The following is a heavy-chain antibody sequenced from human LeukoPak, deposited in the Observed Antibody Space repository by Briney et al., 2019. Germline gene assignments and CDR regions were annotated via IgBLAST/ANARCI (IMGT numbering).Heavy chain of an antibody. CDR2: IIPIFGTA. J-gene: IGHJ4*02. V-gene: IGHV1-69*13. CDR3: ARGDTAMVPSSLDY. CDR1: GGTFSSYA. D-gene: IGHD5-18*01. Sequence: SVKVSCKASGGTFSSYAISWVRQAPGQGLEWMGGIIPIFGTANYAQKFQGRVTITADESTSTAYMELSSLRSGDTAVYYCARGDTAMVPSSLDYWGQGTLVTVSS.